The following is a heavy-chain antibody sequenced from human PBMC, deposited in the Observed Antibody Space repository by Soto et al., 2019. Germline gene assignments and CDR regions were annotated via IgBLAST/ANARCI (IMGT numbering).Heavy chain of an antibody. V-gene: IGHV1-18*01. D-gene: IGHD6-13*01. CDR3: ARKAGVYSSSWYPAEYFQH. J-gene: IGHJ1*01. CDR2: ISAYNGNT. Sequence: ASVKVSCKASGYTFTSYGISWVRQAPGQGLEWMGWISAYNGNTNYAQKLQGRVTMTTDTSTSTAYMELRSLRSDDTAVYYCARKAGVYSSSWYPAEYFQHWGRGTLVTVSS. CDR1: GYTFTSYG.